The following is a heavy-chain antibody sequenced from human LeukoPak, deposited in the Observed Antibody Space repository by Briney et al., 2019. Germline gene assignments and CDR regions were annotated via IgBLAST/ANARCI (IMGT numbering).Heavy chain of an antibody. J-gene: IGHJ4*02. Sequence: GESLKISCKVSGYTFTSDWIGWVRQMPGKGLEWMGIIYPGDSDTRYNPSFQGQVTISADKSISTAYLQWSSLKASDTAMYYCARQRSGSYFPDLYDYWGQGTLVTVSS. D-gene: IGHD1-26*01. CDR3: ARQRSGSYFPDLYDY. V-gene: IGHV5-51*01. CDR1: GYTFTSDW. CDR2: IYPGDSDT.